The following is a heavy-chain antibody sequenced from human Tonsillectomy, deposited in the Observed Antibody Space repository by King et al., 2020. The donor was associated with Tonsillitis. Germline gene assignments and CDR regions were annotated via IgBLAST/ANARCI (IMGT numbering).Heavy chain of an antibody. CDR1: GFTFNSYG. Sequence: VQLVESGGGVVQPGRSLRLSCAASGFTFNSYGMHWVRQAPGKGLEWVAVIWYDGSNKYYADSVKGRFTISRDNSKNTLYLQMSSLRAEDTAVYYCATGRGKLGIATALDYWGQGTLVTVSS. J-gene: IGHJ4*02. D-gene: IGHD6-13*01. CDR3: ATGRGKLGIATALDY. CDR2: IWYDGSNK. V-gene: IGHV3-33*08.